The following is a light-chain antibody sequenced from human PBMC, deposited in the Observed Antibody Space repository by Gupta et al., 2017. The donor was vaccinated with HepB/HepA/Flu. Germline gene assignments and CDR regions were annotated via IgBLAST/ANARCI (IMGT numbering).Light chain of an antibody. V-gene: IGKV1-39*01. J-gene: IGKJ1*01. CDR1: QSISSY. Sequence: DIQMTQSPSSLSASVGDRVTITCRASQSISSYLNWYQQKPGKAPKLLIYAASSLQSGVPSRFSGSGSGTDFTLTISRLQPEDFATYYCQQSYSTLWTFGQGTKVEIK. CDR3: QQSYSTLWT. CDR2: AAS.